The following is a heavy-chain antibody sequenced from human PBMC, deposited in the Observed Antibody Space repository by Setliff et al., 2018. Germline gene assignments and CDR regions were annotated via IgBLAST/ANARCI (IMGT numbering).Heavy chain of an antibody. CDR2: IYYSGST. J-gene: IGHJ4*02. Sequence: SETLSLTCTVSGGSISSYYWSWIRQPPGKGLEWIGYIYYSGSTNYNPSLQSRVTISVDTSKNQFSLKLSSVTAADTAVYYCARDQYDSSGYYLGKDYWGQGTRVTV. CDR1: GGSISSYY. CDR3: ARDQYDSSGYYLGKDY. D-gene: IGHD3-22*01. V-gene: IGHV4-59*01.